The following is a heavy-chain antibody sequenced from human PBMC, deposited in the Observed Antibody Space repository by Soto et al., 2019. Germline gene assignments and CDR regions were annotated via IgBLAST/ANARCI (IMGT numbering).Heavy chain of an antibody. CDR1: GFTFSSYA. Sequence: GGSLRLSCAASGFTFSSYAMSWVRQAPGKGLEWVATIKRDGSEKWYVDSVKGRFTISRDNAKNSLYLQMNSLRAEDTAVYYCARGRYDYVWGSYRYTDYFDYWGQGTLVTVSS. V-gene: IGHV3-7*01. CDR3: ARGRYDYVWGSYRYTDYFDY. J-gene: IGHJ4*02. CDR2: IKRDGSEK. D-gene: IGHD3-16*02.